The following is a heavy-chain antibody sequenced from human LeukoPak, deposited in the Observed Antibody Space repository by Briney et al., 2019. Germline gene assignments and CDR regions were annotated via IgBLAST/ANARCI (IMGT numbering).Heavy chain of an antibody. V-gene: IGHV4-4*07. D-gene: IGHD1-26*01. CDR2: IYTSGTA. CDR3: ARDGVGAFDY. Sequence: SETLSLTCIVSGGSIGPYYWSWIRQAAGKGPEWIGRIYTSGTADYNPALKGRVFLSVDTAKNQFSLKVTSVTAADAAVYYCARDGVGAFDYWGQGTLVTVSS. J-gene: IGHJ4*02. CDR1: GGSIGPYY.